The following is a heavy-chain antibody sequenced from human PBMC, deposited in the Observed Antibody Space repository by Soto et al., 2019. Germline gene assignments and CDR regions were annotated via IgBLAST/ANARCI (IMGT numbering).Heavy chain of an antibody. D-gene: IGHD5-12*01. V-gene: IGHV1-2*02. Sequence: ASVKVSCKASGYTFTGYYMHWVRQAPGQGLEWMGWINPNSGGTNYAQKFQGRVTMTRDTSISTAYMELSRLRSDDTAVYYCARDSGYDARRYYYYYGMDVWGQGTTVTSP. CDR2: INPNSGGT. CDR3: ARDSGYDARRYYYYYGMDV. J-gene: IGHJ6*02. CDR1: GYTFTGYY.